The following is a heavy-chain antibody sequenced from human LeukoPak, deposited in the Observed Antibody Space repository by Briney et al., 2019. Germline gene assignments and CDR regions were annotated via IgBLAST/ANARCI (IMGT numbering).Heavy chain of an antibody. J-gene: IGHJ4*02. Sequence: GGSLRLSCAASGFTFSGYPIHWVRQAPGKGLEWVAVISYDGSNKYYADSVKGRFTISRDNSKNTLYLQMNSLRAEDTAVYYCAREGLQAYGDLYFDYWGQGTLVTVSS. D-gene: IGHD4-17*01. CDR3: AREGLQAYGDLYFDY. V-gene: IGHV3-30-3*01. CDR1: GFTFSGYP. CDR2: ISYDGSNK.